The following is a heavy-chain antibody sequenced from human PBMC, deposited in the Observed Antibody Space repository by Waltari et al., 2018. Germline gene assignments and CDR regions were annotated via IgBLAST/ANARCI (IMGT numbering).Heavy chain of an antibody. D-gene: IGHD5-12*01. Sequence: EVQLVESGGGLVKPGGSLRLSCAASGFTFSSYSMNWVRQAPGKGLEWVSSISSSSSYIYYADSVKGRFTISRDNAKNSLYLQMNSLRAEDTAVYYCARDIGGYSGYDLDYWGQGTLVTVSS. CDR1: GFTFSSYS. CDR3: ARDIGGYSGYDLDY. CDR2: ISSSSSYI. V-gene: IGHV3-21*01. J-gene: IGHJ4*02.